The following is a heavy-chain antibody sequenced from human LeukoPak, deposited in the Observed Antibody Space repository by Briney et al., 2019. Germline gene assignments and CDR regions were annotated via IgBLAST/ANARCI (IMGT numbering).Heavy chain of an antibody. Sequence: GGSLRLSCAASGFTFSTYAMNWVRQAPGKGLEWVSGISGSGGSTYHADSVKGWFTISRDNVKNTLYLQMNSLRAEDTAVYYCAKSDARRGYYGMDVWGQGTTVTVSS. D-gene: IGHD5-24*01. CDR2: ISGSGGST. J-gene: IGHJ6*02. CDR3: AKSDARRGYYGMDV. CDR1: GFTFSTYA. V-gene: IGHV3-23*01.